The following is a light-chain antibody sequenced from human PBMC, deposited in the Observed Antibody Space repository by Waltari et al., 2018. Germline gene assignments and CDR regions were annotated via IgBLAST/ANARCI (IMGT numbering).Light chain of an antibody. Sequence: DIQMTQSPSTLSASVGDRVTITCGASQSISSWLAWYQQKPGKAPKLLIYDASSLESGVPSRFSGSGSGTEFTLTISSLQPDDFATYYCQQYNSYPFTFGPGTKVDIK. CDR2: DAS. J-gene: IGKJ3*01. CDR3: QQYNSYPFT. V-gene: IGKV1-5*01. CDR1: QSISSW.